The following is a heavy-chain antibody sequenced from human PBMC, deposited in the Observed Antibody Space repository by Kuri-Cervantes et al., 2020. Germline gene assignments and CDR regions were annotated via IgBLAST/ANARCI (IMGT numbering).Heavy chain of an antibody. D-gene: IGHD1-7*01. Sequence: SCTVSGGSISSGDYYWSWIRQPPGKGLEWIGYIYYSGSTYYNPSLKSRVTISVDTSKNQFSLKLSSVTAADTAVYYCARAKNWNYDDGAFDIWGQGTMVTVSS. CDR2: IYYSGST. J-gene: IGHJ3*02. CDR3: ARAKNWNYDDGAFDI. V-gene: IGHV4-31*02. CDR1: GGSISSGDYY.